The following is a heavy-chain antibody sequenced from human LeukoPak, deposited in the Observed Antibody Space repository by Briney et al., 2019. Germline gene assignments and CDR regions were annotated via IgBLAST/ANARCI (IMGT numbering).Heavy chain of an antibody. CDR2: IYYSGST. Sequence: SQTLSLTCTVSGGSISSGDYYWSWIRQPPGKGLEWIGYIYYSGSTYYNPSLKSRVTVSVDTSKNQFSLKLSSVTAADTAVYYCARLSYSSSSCWFDPWGQGTLVTVSS. J-gene: IGHJ5*02. D-gene: IGHD6-6*01. CDR1: GGSISSGDYY. V-gene: IGHV4-30-4*08. CDR3: ARLSYSSSSCWFDP.